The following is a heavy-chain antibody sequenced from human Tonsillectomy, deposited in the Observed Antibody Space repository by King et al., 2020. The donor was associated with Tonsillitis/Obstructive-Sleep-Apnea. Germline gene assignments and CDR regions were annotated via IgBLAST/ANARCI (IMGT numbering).Heavy chain of an antibody. V-gene: IGHV5-51*01. CDR2: IYPGDSDT. CDR1: GYSFTSYW. J-gene: IGHJ4*02. CDR3: ARGGYCSGGNCYSEFAANDY. D-gene: IGHD2-15*01. Sequence: VQLVESGAEVKKPGESLKISCKGSGYSFTSYWIGWVRQMPGKGLEWMGIIYPGDSDTRYSPSFQGQVTISTDKSISTAYLQWSSLKASDTSMYYCARGGYCSGGNCYSEFAANDYWGQGTLVTVSS.